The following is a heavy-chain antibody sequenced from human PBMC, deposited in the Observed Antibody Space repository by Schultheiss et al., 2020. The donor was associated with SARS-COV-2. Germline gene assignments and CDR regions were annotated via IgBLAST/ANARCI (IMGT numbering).Heavy chain of an antibody. CDR1: GGSISSYY. D-gene: IGHD1-26*01. Sequence: SQTLSLTCTVSGGSISSYYWSWIRQPPGKGLEWIGSIYYSGSTYYNPSLKSRVTMSVDTSKNQFSLKLSSVTAADTAVYYCATGVGATFSNYYYGMDVWGQGTTVTVSS. J-gene: IGHJ6*02. V-gene: IGHV4-59*12. CDR3: ATGVGATFSNYYYGMDV. CDR2: IYYSGST.